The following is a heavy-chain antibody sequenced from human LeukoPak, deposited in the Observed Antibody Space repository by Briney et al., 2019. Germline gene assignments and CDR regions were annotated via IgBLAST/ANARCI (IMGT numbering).Heavy chain of an antibody. V-gene: IGHV4-59*08. CDR1: GGSISSYY. J-gene: IGHJ4*02. D-gene: IGHD2-15*01. Sequence: KPSETLSLTCTVSGGSISSYYWSWIRQPPGKGLEWIGYIYYSGSTNYNPSLKSRVTISVDTSKNQFSLKLSSVTAADTAVYYCAERDVAGLDYWGQGTLVAVSS. CDR3: AERDVAGLDY. CDR2: IYYSGST.